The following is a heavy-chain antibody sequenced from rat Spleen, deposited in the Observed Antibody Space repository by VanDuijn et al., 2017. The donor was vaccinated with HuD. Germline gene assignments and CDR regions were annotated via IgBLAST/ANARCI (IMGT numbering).Heavy chain of an antibody. CDR1: GFTFNNYW. J-gene: IGHJ2*01. D-gene: IGHD1-6*01. Sequence: EVQLVESGGGLVQPGRSLKLSCVASGFTFNNYWMTWIRQSPGKGLEWVASITNIAGRTHYPDSVKGRFTVSRNNAKTTQYLQMDSLRSEDTATYYCVRHGFTTDYLNWFAYWGQGVMVTVSS. CDR3: VRHGFTTDYLNWFAY. V-gene: IGHV5-31*01. CDR2: ITNIAGRT.